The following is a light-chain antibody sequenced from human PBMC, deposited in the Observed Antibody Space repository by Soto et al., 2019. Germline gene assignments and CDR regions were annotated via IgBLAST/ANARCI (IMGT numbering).Light chain of an antibody. Sequence: EIVMTLSPATLSVSPGERATLSCRASQSVSSNLAWYQQKPGQAPRLLIYGASTRATGIPARFSGSGSGTEFTLTISSLQSEDFAVYYCQQYNTWPPWTFGQGTKVDIK. J-gene: IGKJ1*01. CDR1: QSVSSN. V-gene: IGKV3-15*01. CDR3: QQYNTWPPWT. CDR2: GAS.